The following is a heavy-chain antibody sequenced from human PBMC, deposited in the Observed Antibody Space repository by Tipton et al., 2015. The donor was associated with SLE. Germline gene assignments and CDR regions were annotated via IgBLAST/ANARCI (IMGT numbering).Heavy chain of an antibody. J-gene: IGHJ5*02. CDR3: ANDHRPIGLGVST. CDR1: GFTVSSNY. V-gene: IGHV3-53*05. D-gene: IGHD3-16*01. Sequence: SLRLSCAASGFTVSSNYMSWVRQAPGKGLEWVSVIYSGGSTYYADSVKGRFTISRDNSKNTVYLQMNSLRPEDTAIYYCANDHRPIGLGVSTWGQGALVNVSS. CDR2: IYSGGST.